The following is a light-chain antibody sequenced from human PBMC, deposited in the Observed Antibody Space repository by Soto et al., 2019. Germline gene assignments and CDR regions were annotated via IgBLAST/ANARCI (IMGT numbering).Light chain of an antibody. CDR1: SSDIGSNNY. Sequence: QSALTQPASVSGSPGQSITISCTGTSSDIGSNNYVSWFQQRPGKAPTLIIYEVSNRPSGVSNHCSGSKSGNTASLTISGLLPEDEAEYYCSSYTTTTRLFGGGTKLTVL. CDR2: EVS. CDR3: SSYTTTTRL. J-gene: IGLJ3*02. V-gene: IGLV2-14*01.